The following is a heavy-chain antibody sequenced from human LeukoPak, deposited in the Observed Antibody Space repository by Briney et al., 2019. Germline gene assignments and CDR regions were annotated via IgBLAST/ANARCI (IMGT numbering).Heavy chain of an antibody. CDR1: GLTFSTST. V-gene: IGHV3-30-3*01. CDR3: ATGGAVVH. Sequence: GRSLRLSCAASGLTFSTSTIHWVRQGPDKGLEWVTFISYDGTNRYSASVKGRLTISRDSSQDTVYLQMSGLRSDDTAVYYCATGGAVVHWGQGALVTVSS. J-gene: IGHJ4*02. CDR2: ISYDGTNR. D-gene: IGHD6-19*01.